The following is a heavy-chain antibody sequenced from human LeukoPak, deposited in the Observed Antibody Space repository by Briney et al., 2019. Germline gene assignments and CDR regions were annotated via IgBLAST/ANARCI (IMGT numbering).Heavy chain of an antibody. J-gene: IGHJ4*02. Sequence: PSQTLSLTCTVSGGSISSYYWSWIRQPPGKGLEWIGYIYYSGSTNYNPSLKSRVTISVDTSKNQFSLKLSSVTAADTAVYYCARDNSRRGYFDYWGQGTLVTVSS. CDR1: GGSISSYY. V-gene: IGHV4-59*01. CDR2: IYYSGST. D-gene: IGHD6-13*01. CDR3: ARDNSRRGYFDY.